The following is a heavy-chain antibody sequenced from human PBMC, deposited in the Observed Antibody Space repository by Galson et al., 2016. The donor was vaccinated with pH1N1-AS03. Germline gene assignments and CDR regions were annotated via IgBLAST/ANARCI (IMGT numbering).Heavy chain of an antibody. Sequence: SETLSLTCDVSGYSISTGYYWGRIRQPPGKGLEWVGSIYHTGTSHYNPSVKSRVIISVDTSKNQFSLKLSSVSAADTAVYYCVRGGREIRSDAIFPGGADSWGRGTLVSVSS. CDR2: IYHTGTS. CDR1: GYSISTGYY. CDR3: VRGGREIRSDAIFPGGADS. D-gene: IGHD2-15*01. J-gene: IGHJ4*02. V-gene: IGHV4-38-2*01.